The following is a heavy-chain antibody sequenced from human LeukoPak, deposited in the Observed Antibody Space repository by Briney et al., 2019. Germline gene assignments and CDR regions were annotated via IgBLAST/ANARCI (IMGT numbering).Heavy chain of an antibody. V-gene: IGHV3-53*01. CDR3: ARDGSSGRGYYYYYGMDV. D-gene: IGHD1-26*01. CDR2: MHSVGTT. CDR1: GFTVNTNY. J-gene: IGHJ6*04. Sequence: GGSLRLSCAASGFTVNTNYMSWVRQAPGKGLEWVSIMHSVGTTYYADSVKGRFTFSRDNSKNTLYLQMNNLRAEDTAVYYCARDGSSGRGYYYYYGMDVWGEGTTVTVSS.